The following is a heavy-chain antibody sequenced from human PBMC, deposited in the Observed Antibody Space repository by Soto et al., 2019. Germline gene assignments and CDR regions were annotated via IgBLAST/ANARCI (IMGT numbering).Heavy chain of an antibody. CDR2: IYYTGST. CDR1: GSSISSYY. J-gene: IGHJ4*02. Sequence: SETLSLTCTVSGSSISSYYWSWIRQPPGKGLEWIGYIYYTGSTNYNPSLKSRVTISVDTSKNQFSLKVSSVTAADTAVYYCARHRDSYGSGDCDYWGQGTLVTVS. V-gene: IGHV4-59*08. CDR3: ARHRDSYGSGDCDY. D-gene: IGHD5-18*01.